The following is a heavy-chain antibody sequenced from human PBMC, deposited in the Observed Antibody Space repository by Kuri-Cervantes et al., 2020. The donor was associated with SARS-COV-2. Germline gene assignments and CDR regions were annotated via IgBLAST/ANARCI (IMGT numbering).Heavy chain of an antibody. V-gene: IGHV1-2*02. CDR2: INPNSGGT. CDR3: ARDSGDWNPDGLDL. CDR1: GYTFTGYY. Sequence: ASVKVSCKASGYTFTGYYMHWVRQAPGQGLEWMGWINPNSGGTNYAQKLQGRVTMTTDTSTSTAYMEVSSLSFEDTAIYYCARDSGDWNPDGLDLWGQGTLVTVSS. D-gene: IGHD1-1*01. J-gene: IGHJ3*01.